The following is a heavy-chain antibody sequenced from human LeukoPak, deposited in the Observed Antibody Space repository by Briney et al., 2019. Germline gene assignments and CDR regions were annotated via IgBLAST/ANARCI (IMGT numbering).Heavy chain of an antibody. V-gene: IGHV1-2*02. CDR3: ASQGATTYSFHYFDY. CDR2: INPNSGDT. D-gene: IGHD5-12*01. J-gene: IGHJ4*02. Sequence: AAVKVSCKAPGYTFTDYYMHWVRQAPGQGLEWMGWINPNSGDTHYAQKFQGRVAMTRDTSISTAYMELSRLRSDDTAVYYCASQGATTYSFHYFDYWGQGALVTVSS. CDR1: GYTFTDYY.